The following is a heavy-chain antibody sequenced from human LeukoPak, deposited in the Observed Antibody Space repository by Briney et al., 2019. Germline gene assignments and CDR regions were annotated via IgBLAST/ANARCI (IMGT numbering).Heavy chain of an antibody. CDR1: GFNVSRNY. CDR2: NYSSGTT. V-gene: IGHV3-53*01. CDR3: ATASRGYTADDFSFDY. J-gene: IGHJ4*02. D-gene: IGHD5-12*01. Sequence: GGSLRLSCAASGFNVSRNYMSWVRQAPGKGLEWLSVNYSSGTTYYADSVKGRFTISRDSSKNTLYLQMNSLKADDTAVYYCATASRGYTADDFSFDYWGQGTLVTVSS.